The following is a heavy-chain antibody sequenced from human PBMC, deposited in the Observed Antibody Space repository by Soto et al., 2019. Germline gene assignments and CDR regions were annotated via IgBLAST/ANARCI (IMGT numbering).Heavy chain of an antibody. CDR3: AREGMETPTGAAFDI. CDR2: IHHSGST. CDR1: GGSISSGGYS. D-gene: IGHD1-1*01. V-gene: IGHV4-30-2*01. J-gene: IGHJ3*02. Sequence: QLQLQESGSGLVKPSQTLSLTCAVSGGSISSGGYSWSWIRQPPGKGLEWIGYIHHSGSTYYNPSLKSRVTISVNRSKNQFSLKLSSVTAADTAVYYCAREGMETPTGAAFDIWGQGTMVNVSS.